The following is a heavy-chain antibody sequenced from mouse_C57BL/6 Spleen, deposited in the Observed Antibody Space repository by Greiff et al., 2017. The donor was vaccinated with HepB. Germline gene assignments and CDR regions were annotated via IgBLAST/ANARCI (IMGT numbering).Heavy chain of an antibody. CDR1: GYTFTDYN. V-gene: IGHV1-18*01. CDR2: INPNNGGT. CDR3: ARSHYYYPAWFAY. D-gene: IGHD2-4*01. J-gene: IGHJ3*01. Sequence: EVQLQQSGPELVKPGASVKIPCKASGYTFTDYNMDWVKQSHGKSLEWIGDINPNNGGTIYNQKFKGKATLTVDKSSSTAYMELRSRTSEDTAVYYGARSHYYYPAWFAYWGQGTLVTVSA.